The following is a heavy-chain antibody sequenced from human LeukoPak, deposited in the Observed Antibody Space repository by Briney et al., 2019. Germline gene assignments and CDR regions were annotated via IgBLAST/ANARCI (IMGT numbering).Heavy chain of an antibody. Sequence: SETLSLTCTVSGGSISSGDYYWSWIRQPPGKGLEWIGRIYTSGSTNYNPSLKSRVTISVDTSKNQFSLKLSSVTAADTAVYYCARGGGWNDRNFYYYYYGMDVWGQGTTVTVSS. CDR3: ARGGGWNDRNFYYYYYGMDV. CDR2: IYTSGST. CDR1: GGSISSGDYY. J-gene: IGHJ6*02. D-gene: IGHD1-1*01. V-gene: IGHV4-61*02.